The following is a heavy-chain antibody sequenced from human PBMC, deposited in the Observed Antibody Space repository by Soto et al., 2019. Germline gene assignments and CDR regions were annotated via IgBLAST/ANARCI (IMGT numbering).Heavy chain of an antibody. D-gene: IGHD3-22*01. CDR1: GFTFSNYA. Sequence: SLRLSCAASGFTFSNYAMSWVRQAPGKGLEWVSGISGGGRSTYYVDSVKGRFTISRDNSKNTLFLQLNSLRADDTAVYYCAKLPSGWLLHYYMEGWGKGTTVTVSS. J-gene: IGHJ6*03. V-gene: IGHV3-23*01. CDR2: ISGGGRST. CDR3: AKLPSGWLLHYYMEG.